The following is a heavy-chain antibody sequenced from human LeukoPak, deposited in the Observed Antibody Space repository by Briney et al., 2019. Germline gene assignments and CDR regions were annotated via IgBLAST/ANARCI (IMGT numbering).Heavy chain of an antibody. J-gene: IGHJ6*03. D-gene: IGHD5-18*01. CDR1: GYTFTDYY. V-gene: IGHV1-69-2*01. CDR2: VDPEDGET. CDR3: ATGIRWDTAMVNGHGDYYYYYMDV. Sequence: ASVKISCKVSGYTFTDYYMHWVQQAPGKGLEWMGLVDPEDGETIYAEKFQGRVTITADTSTGTAYMELSSLRSEDTAVYYCATGIRWDTAMVNGHGDYYYYYMDVWGKGTTVTVSS.